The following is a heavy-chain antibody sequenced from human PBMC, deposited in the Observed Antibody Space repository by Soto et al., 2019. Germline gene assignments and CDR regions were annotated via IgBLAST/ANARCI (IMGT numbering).Heavy chain of an antibody. J-gene: IGHJ6*02. D-gene: IGHD1-26*01. CDR2: IYHSGST. V-gene: IGHV4-4*02. CDR1: GGSISSSNW. CDR3: ARVHVGYYYYGMDV. Sequence: TLSLTCAVSGGSISSSNWWSFFRQPPGKGLEWIGEIYHSGSTNYNPSLKSRVTISVDKSKNQFSLKLSSVTAADTAVYYCARVHVGYYYYGMDVWGQGTTVTVSS.